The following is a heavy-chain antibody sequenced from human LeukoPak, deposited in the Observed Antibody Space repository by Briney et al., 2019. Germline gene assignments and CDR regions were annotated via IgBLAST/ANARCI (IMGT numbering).Heavy chain of an antibody. J-gene: IGHJ5*02. CDR1: GGSITDYY. Sequence: SETLSLTFTVSGGSITDYYWSWIRQSAGKGLEWIGHFYKSGSTDYNPSLKSRVTMSMDTSKSQFSLNLRSVTDADTAVYYCAIDDRVSGTFLRWFDPWGQGTLVTVSS. V-gene: IGHV4-4*07. D-gene: IGHD1-26*01. CDR2: FYKSGST. CDR3: AIDDRVSGTFLRWFDP.